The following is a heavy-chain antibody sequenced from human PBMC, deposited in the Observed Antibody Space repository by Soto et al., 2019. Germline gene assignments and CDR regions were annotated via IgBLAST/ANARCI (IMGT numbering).Heavy chain of an antibody. Sequence: ASVKVSCKASGYTFTSYYMHWVRQAPGQGLEWMGIINPSGGSTSYAQKLQGRFTMTRDTFTSTAYLELSSLRSDYTVVYYCARSSIAVAGVAIDYWGQGTLVTVSS. CDR3: ARSSIAVAGVAIDY. CDR2: INPSGGST. J-gene: IGHJ4*02. V-gene: IGHV1-46*01. D-gene: IGHD6-19*01. CDR1: GYTFTSYY.